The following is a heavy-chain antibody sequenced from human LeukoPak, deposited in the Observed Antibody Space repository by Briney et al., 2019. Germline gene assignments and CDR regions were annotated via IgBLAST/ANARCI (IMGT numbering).Heavy chain of an antibody. Sequence: SETLSLTCTVSGGSISSYYWSWIRQPPGKGLEWIGFIYYSGSANYNPSLRSRVTISVDTSKNQFSLKLTSVTAADTAVYYCARTGVVTTSYFFDYWGQGTLVTVSS. J-gene: IGHJ4*02. V-gene: IGHV4-59*01. D-gene: IGHD5-12*01. CDR1: GGSISSYY. CDR3: ARTGVVTTSYFFDY. CDR2: IYYSGSA.